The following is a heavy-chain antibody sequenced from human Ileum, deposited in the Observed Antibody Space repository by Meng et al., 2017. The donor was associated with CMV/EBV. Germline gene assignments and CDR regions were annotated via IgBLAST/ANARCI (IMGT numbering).Heavy chain of an antibody. CDR1: GFTFSDFS. J-gene: IGHJ4*02. Sequence: GESLKISCVASGFTFSDFSMNWVRQAPGKGLEWVASIIAGGATRYADSVRGRFTISRDDSKNTLFLQMGRLGAEDTALYYCAKSYDDFWSGFYIHYFDSWGQGTLVTVSS. D-gene: IGHD3-3*01. V-gene: IGHV3-23*01. CDR3: AKSYDDFWSGFYIHYFDS. CDR2: IIAGGAT.